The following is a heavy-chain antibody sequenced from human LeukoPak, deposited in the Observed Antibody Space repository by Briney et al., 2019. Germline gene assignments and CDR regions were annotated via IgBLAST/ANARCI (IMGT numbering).Heavy chain of an antibody. Sequence: SVKVSCKASGGTFSSYAISWVRQAPGQGLEWMGGIIPIFGTANYAQKFQGRVTITADESTSTAYMELGSLRSGDTAVYYCARDGYFAQKGFDYWGQGTLVTVSS. D-gene: IGHD3-9*01. CDR1: GGTFSSYA. CDR2: IIPIFGTA. V-gene: IGHV1-69*13. J-gene: IGHJ4*02. CDR3: ARDGYFAQKGFDY.